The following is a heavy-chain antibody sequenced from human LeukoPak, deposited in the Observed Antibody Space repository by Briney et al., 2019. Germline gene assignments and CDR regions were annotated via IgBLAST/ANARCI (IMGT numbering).Heavy chain of an antibody. D-gene: IGHD6-13*01. J-gene: IGHJ4*02. Sequence: ASVKVSCKASGGTFSNYAISWVRQAPGQGLEWMGWINPNTGGTNYAQKFQGRVTMTRDTSISTAYMELSRLRSDDTAVYYCARDLHSSSWYGYCFDYWGQGTLVTVSS. CDR1: GGTFSNYA. V-gene: IGHV1-2*02. CDR2: INPNTGGT. CDR3: ARDLHSSSWYGYCFDY.